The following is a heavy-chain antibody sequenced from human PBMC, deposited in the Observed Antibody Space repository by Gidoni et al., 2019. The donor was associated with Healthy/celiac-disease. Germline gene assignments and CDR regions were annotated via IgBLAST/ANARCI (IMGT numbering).Heavy chain of an antibody. CDR3: AREGEYYYYYYMDV. V-gene: IGHV3-7*03. J-gene: IGHJ6*03. Sequence: VQLVESGGGLVHPGGSMRLSCAAPGLPCGSYWMSWVRQAPGKGLEWVANIKQDGSEKYYVDSVKGRFTISRDNAKNSLYLQMNSLRAEDTAVYYCAREGEYYYYYYMDVWGKGTTVTVSS. CDR2: IKQDGSEK. CDR1: GLPCGSYW.